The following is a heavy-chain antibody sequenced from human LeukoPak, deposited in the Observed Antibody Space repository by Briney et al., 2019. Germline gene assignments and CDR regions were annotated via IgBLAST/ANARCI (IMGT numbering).Heavy chain of an antibody. D-gene: IGHD2-2*02. CDR3: ARGSWGYRSSTSCYRQFDY. J-gene: IGHJ4*02. CDR2: INPNSGGT. V-gene: IGHV1-2*02. CDR1: GYTFTGYY. Sequence: ASVKVSCKASGYTFTGYYMHWVRQAPGQGLEWMGWINPNSGGTNYAQKFQGRVTMTRDTSISTAYMELSRLRSDDTAVYYCARGSWGYRSSTSCYRQFDYWGQGTLVTVSS.